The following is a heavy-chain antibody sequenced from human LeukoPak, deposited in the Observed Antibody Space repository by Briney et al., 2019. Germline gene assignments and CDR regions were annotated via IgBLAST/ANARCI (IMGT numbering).Heavy chain of an antibody. Sequence: SETLSLTCTVSGGSISSSSYYWGWIRQPPGKGLEWIGSIYYSGSTCYNPSLKSRVTISVDTSKNQFSLKLSSVTAADTAVYYCARELWFGELTDNASDYWGQGTLVTVSS. CDR2: IYYSGST. J-gene: IGHJ4*02. D-gene: IGHD3-10*01. CDR1: GGSISSSSYY. CDR3: ARELWFGELTDNASDY. V-gene: IGHV4-39*07.